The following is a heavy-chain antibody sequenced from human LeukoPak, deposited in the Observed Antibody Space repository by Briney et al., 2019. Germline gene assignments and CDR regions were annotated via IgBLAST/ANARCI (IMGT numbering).Heavy chain of an antibody. V-gene: IGHV3-9*01. CDR1: GFTFDEYA. CDR2: ISWNSDSI. CDR3: TATGGAGFDY. J-gene: IGHJ4*02. Sequence: PGGSLRLSCVVSGFTFDEYAMHWVRQTPGKGLEWVSGISWNSDSIGYADSVKGRFTISRDNAKNSVYLQMNTLRTEDTALYYCTATGGAGFDYWGQGALVTVSS. D-gene: IGHD6-25*01.